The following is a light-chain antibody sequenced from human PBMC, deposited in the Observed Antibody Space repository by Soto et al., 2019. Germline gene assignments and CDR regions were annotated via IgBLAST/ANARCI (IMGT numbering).Light chain of an antibody. CDR2: EVS. CDR3: CSYATPRL. CDR1: SSDVGSYNL. Sequence: QSALTQPASVSGSPGQSITIPCTGTSSDVGSYNLVSWYQQHPGKAPKLIIYEVSERPSGVSHSFSGSKSGSTASLTISGLQAEDEADYYCCSYATPRLFGGGTKLTVL. V-gene: IGLV2-23*02. J-gene: IGLJ2*01.